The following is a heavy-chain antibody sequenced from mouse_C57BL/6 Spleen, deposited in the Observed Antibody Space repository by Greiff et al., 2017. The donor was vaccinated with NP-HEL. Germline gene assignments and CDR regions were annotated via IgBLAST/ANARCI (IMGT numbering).Heavy chain of an antibody. CDR1: GYTFTSYW. J-gene: IGHJ2*01. CDR3: AREALRFDY. D-gene: IGHD1-1*01. V-gene: IGHV1-59*01. Sequence: QVQLQQPGAELVRPGTSVKLSCKASGYTFTSYWMHWVKQRPGQGLEWIGVIDPSDSYTNYNQKFKGKATLTVDTSSSTAYMQLSSLTSEDSAVYYCAREALRFDYWGQGTTLTVSS. CDR2: IDPSDSYT.